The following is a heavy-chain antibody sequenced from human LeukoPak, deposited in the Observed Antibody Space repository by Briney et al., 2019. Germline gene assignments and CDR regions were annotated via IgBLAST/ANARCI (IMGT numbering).Heavy chain of an antibody. Sequence: GGSLRLSCAASGFTFSSYAMSWVRQAPGKGLEWVSGISGSGGSTYYADSVKGRFTISRDNAKNTLYLQMNSLRAEDTAVYYCARGPSGYHNTGGQGTLVTVSS. V-gene: IGHV3-23*01. CDR3: ARGPSGYHNT. J-gene: IGHJ4*02. D-gene: IGHD5-12*01. CDR1: GFTFSSYA. CDR2: ISGSGGST.